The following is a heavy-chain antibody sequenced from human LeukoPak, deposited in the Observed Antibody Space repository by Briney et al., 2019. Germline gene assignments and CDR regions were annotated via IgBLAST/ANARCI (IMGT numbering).Heavy chain of an antibody. CDR2: FDPEDGET. V-gene: IGHV1-24*01. D-gene: IGHD6-6*01. Sequence: GASVKVSCKVSGYTLTELSMHWVRQAPGKGLEWMGGFDPEDGETIYAQKFQGRVTMTEDTSTDTAYMELSSLRSEDTAVYYCAADSSSSHYMDVWGKGTTVTVSS. J-gene: IGHJ6*03. CDR1: GYTLTELS. CDR3: AADSSSSHYMDV.